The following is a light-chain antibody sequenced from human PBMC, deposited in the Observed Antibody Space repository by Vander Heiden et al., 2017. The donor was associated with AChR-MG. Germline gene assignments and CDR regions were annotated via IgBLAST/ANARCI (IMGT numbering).Light chain of an antibody. Sequence: QSVLTQPPSVSGTPGQRVTIPCSGSSSNMGRHNVNWYHQLPGTAPELLIYSNNQRPSGVPDRFSGSKSGTSASLAISGLQSEDEADYDCAAWDDSRNGWVFGGGTKLTVL. J-gene: IGLJ3*02. CDR3: AAWDDSRNGWV. CDR2: SNN. CDR1: SSNMGRHN. V-gene: IGLV1-44*01.